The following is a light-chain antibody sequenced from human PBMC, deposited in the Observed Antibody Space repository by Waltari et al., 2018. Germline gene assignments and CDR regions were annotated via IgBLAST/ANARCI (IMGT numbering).Light chain of an antibody. CDR2: DAS. V-gene: IGKV3-11*01. CDR3: QQRSNWPTIT. CDR1: QSVSSY. Sequence: EIVLTQSPATLSLSPGERATLSCRASQSVSSYLAWYQQKPGQAPRLLLYDASNRATGSPARFSGSGSGTDFTRTISSLEPEDFAVYYCQQRSNWPTITFGQGTRLEIK. J-gene: IGKJ5*01.